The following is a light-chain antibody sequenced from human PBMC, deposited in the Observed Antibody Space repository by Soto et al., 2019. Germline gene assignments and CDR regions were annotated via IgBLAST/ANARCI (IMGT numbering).Light chain of an antibody. Sequence: ASQSISYWLAWYQQKPGKAPKFLIYDASSLESGVPSRFSGSGSETEIPLTTSGLQSDDLASYYCKQYHSYSTTCAQGTKVDIK. J-gene: IGKJ1*01. V-gene: IGKV1-5*01. CDR1: QSISYW. CDR3: KQYHSYSTT. CDR2: DAS.